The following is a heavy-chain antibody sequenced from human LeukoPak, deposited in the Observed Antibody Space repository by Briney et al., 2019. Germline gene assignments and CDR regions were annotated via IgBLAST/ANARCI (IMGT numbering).Heavy chain of an antibody. CDR1: GGTFSSYA. D-gene: IGHD3-22*01. Sequence: SVKVSCKASGGTFSSYAISWVRQAPGQGLEWMGRIIPIFGIANYAQKFQGRVTFTADKSTSTAYMELSSLRSEDTAVYYCAREYYYDSSGYIDYWGQGTLVTVSS. V-gene: IGHV1-69*04. J-gene: IGHJ4*02. CDR2: IIPIFGIA. CDR3: AREYYYDSSGYIDY.